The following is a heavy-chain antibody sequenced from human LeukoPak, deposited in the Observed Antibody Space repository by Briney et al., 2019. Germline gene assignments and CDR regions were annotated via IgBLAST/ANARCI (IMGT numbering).Heavy chain of an antibody. CDR3: ARDPNGDYIGAFEF. V-gene: IGHV3-23*01. CDR1: GFTCSSYA. CDR2: MTVTGSGGAI. J-gene: IGHJ3*01. Sequence: GGSLGLSRAASGFTCSSYAMTWVRQAPGKGLEWVSAMTVTGSGGAIQYADSVKGRFTISRDDSKNTLYLQMNSLRAEDTAVYYCARDPNGDYIGAFEFWGQGTMVTVSS. D-gene: IGHD4-17*01.